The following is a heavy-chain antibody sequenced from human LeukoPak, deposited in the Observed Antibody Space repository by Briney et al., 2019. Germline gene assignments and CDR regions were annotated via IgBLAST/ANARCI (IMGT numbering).Heavy chain of an antibody. V-gene: IGHV1-46*01. CDR3: ARVTPDIVTTSDTFDI. CDR1: GYTFINYY. D-gene: IGHD5-12*01. Sequence: GASVKVSCKASGYTFINYYMHWVRQAPGQGLEWMGMINPSGGSTSYAQKFQGRVTMTRDTSTSTVYLDLSSLRSEGTAVYYCARVTPDIVTTSDTFDIWGQGTMVTVSS. CDR2: INPSGGST. J-gene: IGHJ3*02.